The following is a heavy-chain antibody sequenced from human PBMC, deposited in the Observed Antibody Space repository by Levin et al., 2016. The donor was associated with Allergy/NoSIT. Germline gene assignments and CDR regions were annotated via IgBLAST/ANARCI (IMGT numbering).Heavy chain of an antibody. V-gene: IGHV3-15*01. CDR3: TTHPSGRTIFGVVISRSGPTDY. Sequence: VRQAPGKGLEWVGRIKSKTDGGTTDYAAPVKGRFTISRDDSKNTLYLQMNSLKTEDTAVYYCTTHPSGRTIFGVVISRSGPTDYWGQGTLVTVSS. D-gene: IGHD3-3*01. CDR2: IKSKTDGGTT. J-gene: IGHJ4*02.